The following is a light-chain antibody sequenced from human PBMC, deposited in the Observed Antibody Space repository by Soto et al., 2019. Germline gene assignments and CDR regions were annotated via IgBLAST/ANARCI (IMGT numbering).Light chain of an antibody. V-gene: IGLV1-44*01. CDR1: SSNIGRNT. Sequence: QSALTQPPSASGTPGQRVTISCSGSSSNIGRNTVNWYQQLPGTAPKRLIYSNSQRPSGVPDRFSGSKSGTSASLAISGLQSEDEADYYCAAWDDSLNGSYVFGTGTKGTVL. J-gene: IGLJ1*01. CDR2: SNS. CDR3: AAWDDSLNGSYV.